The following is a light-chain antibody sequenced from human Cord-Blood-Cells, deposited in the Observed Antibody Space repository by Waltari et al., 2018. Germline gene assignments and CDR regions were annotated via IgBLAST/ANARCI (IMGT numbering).Light chain of an antibody. Sequence: QSALTQPASVSGSPGQSITIPCTGTSRDVGGYNSVSWYQQHPGKAPKLMIYDVSKRPSGVSNRFSGSKSGNTASLTISGLQAEDEADYYCSSYTSSSLVFGGGTKLTVL. J-gene: IGLJ2*01. CDR1: SRDVGGYNS. CDR2: DVS. CDR3: SSYTSSSLV. V-gene: IGLV2-14*01.